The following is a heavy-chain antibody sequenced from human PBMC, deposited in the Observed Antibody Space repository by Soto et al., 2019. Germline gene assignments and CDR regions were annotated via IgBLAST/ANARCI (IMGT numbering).Heavy chain of an antibody. CDR3: ASKVDTSMGD. D-gene: IGHD5-18*01. J-gene: IGHJ4*02. V-gene: IGHV4-4*02. CDR2: IYHSGNT. CDR1: GASISRSNW. Sequence: SETLSLTCAVSGASISRSNWWTWVRQPPGKRLEWIGEIYHSGNTNYNPSLKRRVTMSVDKSKSQFSLNLSSVTAADTAIYYCASKVDTSMGDWGQGTLVTVSS.